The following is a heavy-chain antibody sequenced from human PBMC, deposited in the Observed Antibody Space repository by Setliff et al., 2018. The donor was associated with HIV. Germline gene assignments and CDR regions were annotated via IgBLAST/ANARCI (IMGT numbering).Heavy chain of an antibody. CDR1: GGSFSDNY. Sequence: SETLSLTCAVYGGSFSDNYWSWIRQSPGKGLEWIGEINHSGRTKYSPSLRSRVSISVDTSKNQFSLKLSSVTAADTAVYYCARYAYLHGYNWFDPWGHGTLVTVSS. V-gene: IGHV4-34*01. CDR3: ARYAYLHGYNWFDP. J-gene: IGHJ5*02. CDR2: INHSGRT.